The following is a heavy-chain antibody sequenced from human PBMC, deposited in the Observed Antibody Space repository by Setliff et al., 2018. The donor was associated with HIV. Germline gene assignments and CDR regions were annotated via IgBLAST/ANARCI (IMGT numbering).Heavy chain of an antibody. D-gene: IGHD3-16*02. V-gene: IGHV1-69*05. CDR3: ARANYDYVWGSYRPPDAFDI. CDR1: GGTFSSYA. Sequence: SVKVSCKGSGGTFSSYAISWVRQAPGQGLEWMGGIIPIFGPTNYAQKFQGRVTITTDESTSTAYMELSSLRSEDTAVYYCARANYDYVWGSYRPPDAFDIWGQGTMVTV. J-gene: IGHJ3*02. CDR2: IIPIFGPT.